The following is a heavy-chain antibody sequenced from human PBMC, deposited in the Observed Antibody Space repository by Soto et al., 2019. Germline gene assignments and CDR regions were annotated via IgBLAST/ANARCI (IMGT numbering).Heavy chain of an antibody. CDR1: GGSFSTVY. Sequence: QVQLQQWGAGLLKPSETLSLTCAVYGGSFSTVYWSCIRQPPGKGLEWIGEINPSGGTNYNPSLKSRVTISVATSKNQFSLKLSSVTAADTAVYYCARVLAARASRDFDYWGQGTLVTVSS. D-gene: IGHD6-6*01. V-gene: IGHV4-34*01. J-gene: IGHJ4*02. CDR2: INPSGGT. CDR3: ARVLAARASRDFDY.